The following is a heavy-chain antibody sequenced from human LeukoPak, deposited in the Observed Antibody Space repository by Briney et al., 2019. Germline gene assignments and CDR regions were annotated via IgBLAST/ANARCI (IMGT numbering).Heavy chain of an antibody. CDR3: ALFSCPYY. CDR1: GFTFSSNW. J-gene: IGHJ4*02. V-gene: IGHV3-74*01. CDR2: IKSDGSST. D-gene: IGHD2-21*01. Sequence: GGSLRLSCAASGFTFSSNWMHWVRQAPGKGRVWVSRIKSDGSSTSYADSVKGRFTISRDNAKNTLYLQMNSLRAEDTAVYYCALFSCPYYWGQGTLVTVSS.